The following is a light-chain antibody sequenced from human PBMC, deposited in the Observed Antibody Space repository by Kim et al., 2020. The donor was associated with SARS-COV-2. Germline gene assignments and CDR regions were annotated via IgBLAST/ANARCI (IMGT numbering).Light chain of an antibody. CDR1: QSVGSSL. V-gene: IGKV3-20*01. CDR2: EAV. CDR3: QQYGSSPYS. J-gene: IGKJ2*03. Sequence: LYPGERATLAARASQSVGSSLLAWYQQKPGQAPRLLIYEAVKRVAGIPDRFSGSGSGTDFTLTISRPEPEDFAMYYCQQYGSSPYSLGQGTKLEI.